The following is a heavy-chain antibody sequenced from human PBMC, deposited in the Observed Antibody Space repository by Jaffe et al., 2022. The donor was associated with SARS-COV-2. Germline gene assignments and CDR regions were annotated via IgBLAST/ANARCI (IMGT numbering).Heavy chain of an antibody. CDR3: AKTLNPFVLMVYDFDY. V-gene: IGHV3-30*18. D-gene: IGHD2-8*01. CDR1: GFTFSSYG. J-gene: IGHJ4*02. CDR2: ISYDGSNK. Sequence: QVQLVESGGGVVQPGRSLRLSCAASGFTFSSYGMHWVRQAPGKGLEWVAVISYDGSNKYYADSVKGRFTISRDNSKNTLYLQMNSLRAEDTAVYYCAKTLNPFVLMVYDFDYWGQGTLVTVSS.